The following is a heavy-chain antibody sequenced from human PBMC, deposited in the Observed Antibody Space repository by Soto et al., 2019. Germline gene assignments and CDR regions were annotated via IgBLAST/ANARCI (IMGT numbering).Heavy chain of an antibody. CDR3: AKGVSFSRHGDYPGDY. CDR2: ISGSAGST. Sequence: EVQLLESGGGLVQPGGSLRLSCAASGFTFSSYAMSWVRQAPGKGLEWVSSISGSAGSTDYADSVKGRFTISRDNSKNTLYLQMNGLRAEDTAVYYCAKGVSFSRHGDYPGDYWGQGTLVTVSS. J-gene: IGHJ4*02. D-gene: IGHD4-17*01. V-gene: IGHV3-23*01. CDR1: GFTFSSYA.